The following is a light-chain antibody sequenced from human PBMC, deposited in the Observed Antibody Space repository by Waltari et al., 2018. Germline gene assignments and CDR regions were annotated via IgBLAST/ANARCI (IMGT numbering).Light chain of an antibody. V-gene: IGKV1-5*03. CDR1: QSISSW. J-gene: IGKJ1*01. Sequence: DIQMTQSPSTLSASVGDRVTITCRASQSISSWLAWYQQKPGKAPKVLINKASSLESGVPSRFIGSGSGTEFTLTISSLQPDDFATYYCLQYGNLWTFGQGTKVEIK. CDR2: KAS. CDR3: LQYGNLWT.